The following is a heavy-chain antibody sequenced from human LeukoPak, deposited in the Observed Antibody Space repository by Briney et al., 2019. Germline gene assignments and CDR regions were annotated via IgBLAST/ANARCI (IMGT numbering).Heavy chain of an antibody. CDR3: ARGHPLFDP. J-gene: IGHJ5*02. Sequence: GGSLRLSCVASRFTFSDYTMNWVRQAPGKGLEWISYIDISSSSTDYADSVKGRFTISRDNAKNSLYLQMSSLRAEDTALYYCARGHPLFDPWGQGTLVTVSS. CDR2: IDISSSST. CDR1: RFTFSDYT. V-gene: IGHV3-48*04.